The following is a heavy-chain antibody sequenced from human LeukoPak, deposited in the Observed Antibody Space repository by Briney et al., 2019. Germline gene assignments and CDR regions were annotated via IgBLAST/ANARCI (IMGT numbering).Heavy chain of an antibody. CDR2: ISSSSSYI. D-gene: IGHD4-17*01. V-gene: IGHV3-11*06. CDR3: ARVGPTTVLDY. J-gene: IGHJ4*02. Sequence: GGSLRLSCAASGFTFSDYYMSWIRQAPGKGLEWVSSISSSSSYIYYADSVKGRFTISRDNAKNSLYLQMNSLRAEDTAVYYCARVGPTTVLDYWGQGTLVTVSS. CDR1: GFTFSDYY.